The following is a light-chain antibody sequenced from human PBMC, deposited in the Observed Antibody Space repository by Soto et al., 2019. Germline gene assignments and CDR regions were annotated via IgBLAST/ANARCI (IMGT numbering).Light chain of an antibody. CDR2: DVN. CDR1: SSDVGGYNY. CDR3: SSYTTGSSYV. V-gene: IGLV2-14*01. J-gene: IGLJ1*01. Sequence: QSALTQPASVSGSPGQSITISCTGTSSDVGGYNYVSWYQQHPGKAPKLMIYDVNNRPSGLSNRFSGSKSGNTASLTISGLQAEDEADYYCSSYTTGSSYVFGTGTKLTVL.